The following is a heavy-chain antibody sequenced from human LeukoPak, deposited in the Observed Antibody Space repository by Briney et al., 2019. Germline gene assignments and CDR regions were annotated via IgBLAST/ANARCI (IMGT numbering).Heavy chain of an antibody. CDR1: GFTFSSYE. CDR3: ARDEDYGGNFWYGY. D-gene: IGHD4-23*01. CDR2: ISSSGSTI. V-gene: IGHV3-48*03. J-gene: IGHJ4*02. Sequence: QPGGSLRLSCAASGFTFSSYEMNWVRQAPGRGLEWVSYISSSGSTIYYADSVKGRFTISRDNAKNSLYLQMNSLRAEDTAVYYCARDEDYGGNFWYGYWGQGTLVNVSS.